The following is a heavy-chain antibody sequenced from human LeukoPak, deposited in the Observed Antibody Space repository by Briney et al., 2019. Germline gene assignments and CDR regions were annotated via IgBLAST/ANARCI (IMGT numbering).Heavy chain of an antibody. CDR1: GFTFSSYE. CDR3: AREEYYYDSSGGNGDAFDI. J-gene: IGHJ3*02. V-gene: IGHV3-48*03. D-gene: IGHD3-22*01. CDR2: ISSSGSTI. Sequence: GGSLRLSCAASGFTFSSYEMNWVRQAPGKGLEWVSYISSSGSTIYYADSVKGRFTISRDNAKNSLYLQMNSLRAEDTAVYYCAREEYYYDSSGGNGDAFDIWGQGTMVPVSS.